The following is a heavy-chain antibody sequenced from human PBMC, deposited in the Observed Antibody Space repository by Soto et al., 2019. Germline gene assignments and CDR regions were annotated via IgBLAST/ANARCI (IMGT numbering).Heavy chain of an antibody. CDR3: ARASKSTTPDFDY. Sequence: SVKTSCKAPGYPLTCYYIHLVRQAPGQGLEWMGWINPNSGVTNYAQKFQGWVAMTRVTSISTAYMELSSLRSDDTAVYYCARASKSTTPDFDYWGRGTPVTVSS. V-gene: IGHV1-2*04. CDR2: INPNSGVT. J-gene: IGHJ4*02. D-gene: IGHD1-1*01. CDR1: GYPLTCYY.